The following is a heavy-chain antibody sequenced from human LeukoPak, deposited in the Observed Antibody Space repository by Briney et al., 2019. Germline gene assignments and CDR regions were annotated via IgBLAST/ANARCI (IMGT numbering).Heavy chain of an antibody. J-gene: IGHJ3*02. CDR1: GGSISSSSYY. V-gene: IGHV4-39*01. CDR3: ARHRFQGYSYGGAFDI. Sequence: SETLSLTCTVSGGSISSSSYYWGWIRQPPGKGLEWIGSICYSGSTYYNPSLKSRVTISVDTSKNQFSLKLSSVTAADTAVYYCARHRFQGYSYGGAFDIWGQGTMVTVSS. CDR2: ICYSGST. D-gene: IGHD5-18*01.